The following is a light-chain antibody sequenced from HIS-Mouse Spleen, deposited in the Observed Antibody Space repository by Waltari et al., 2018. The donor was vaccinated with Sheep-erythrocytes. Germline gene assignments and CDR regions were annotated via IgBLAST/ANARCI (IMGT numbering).Light chain of an antibody. J-gene: IGKJ2*01. CDR3: LQDYNYPYT. CDR2: AAS. V-gene: IGKV1-6*01. Sequence: AIQMNQSPSSLSASVGDRVTITCRASQGIRNDLGWYQQKPGKAPKLLIYAASSLQSVVPSRFSGSGSGTDFTLTISSLQPEDFATYYCLQDYNYPYTFGQGTKLEIK. CDR1: QGIRND.